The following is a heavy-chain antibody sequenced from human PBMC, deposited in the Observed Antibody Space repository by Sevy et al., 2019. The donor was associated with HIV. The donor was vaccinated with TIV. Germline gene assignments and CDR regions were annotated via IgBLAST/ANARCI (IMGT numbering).Heavy chain of an antibody. Sequence: GGSLRRSCAASGFTFSSYWMSWVRQAPGKGLEWVANIKQDGSEKYYVDSVKGRFTISRDNAKNSLYLQMNSLRAEDTALYYCARRNVGRGITIFGVVTEPYYYGMDVWGQGTTVTVSS. CDR3: ARRNVGRGITIFGVVTEPYYYGMDV. V-gene: IGHV3-7*01. CDR2: IKQDGSEK. J-gene: IGHJ6*02. D-gene: IGHD3-3*01. CDR1: GFTFSSYW.